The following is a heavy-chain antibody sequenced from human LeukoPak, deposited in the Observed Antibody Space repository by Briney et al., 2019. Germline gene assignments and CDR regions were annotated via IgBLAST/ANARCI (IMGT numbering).Heavy chain of an antibody. CDR3: AKTPRGYTYVPDY. D-gene: IGHD5-18*01. Sequence: PGGSLRLSCAASGFTFSTCAMSWVRQAPGKGLEWVSTISGSGSNTYYADSVKGRFTISRDNSKNALYLQMHSLRADDTAVYFCAKTPRGYTYVPDYWGQGTLATVSS. CDR1: GFTFSTCA. J-gene: IGHJ4*02. CDR2: ISGSGSNT. V-gene: IGHV3-23*01.